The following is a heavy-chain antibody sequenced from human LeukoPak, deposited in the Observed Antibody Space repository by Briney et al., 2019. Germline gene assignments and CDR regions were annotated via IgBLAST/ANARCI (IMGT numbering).Heavy chain of an antibody. CDR3: ARVATQDCSSTSCYTGEAFDI. CDR2: IYHSGST. V-gene: IGHV4-30-2*01. CDR1: GGSISSGGYY. D-gene: IGHD2-2*02. Sequence: SETLSLTCTVSGGSISSGGYYWSWIRQPPGKGLEWIGYIYHSGSTYYNPSLKSRVTISVDRSKNQFSLKLSSVTAADTAVYYCARVATQDCSSTSCYTGEAFDIWGQGTMVTVSS. J-gene: IGHJ3*02.